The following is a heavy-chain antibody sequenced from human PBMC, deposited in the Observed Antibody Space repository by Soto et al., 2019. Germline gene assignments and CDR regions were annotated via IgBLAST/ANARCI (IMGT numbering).Heavy chain of an antibody. Sequence: QVHLVQSGAEVKKPGASVKVSCKGSGYAFTTYGITWVRQAPGQGLEWMGWISAHNGNTNYAQKRQGRVTVTRDTSTSTAYVELRRLRSDDTAVYYCARGRYGDYWGQGALVTVSS. CDR3: ARGRYGDY. D-gene: IGHD1-1*01. V-gene: IGHV1-18*01. J-gene: IGHJ4*02. CDR1: GYAFTTYG. CDR2: ISAHNGNT.